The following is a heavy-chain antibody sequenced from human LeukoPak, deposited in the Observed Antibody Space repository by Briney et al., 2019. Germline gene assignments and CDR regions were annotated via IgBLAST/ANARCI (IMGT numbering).Heavy chain of an antibody. CDR1: GGSFSGYY. J-gene: IGHJ6*03. D-gene: IGHD2-15*01. CDR2: INHSGST. Sequence: SETLSLTCAVYGGSFSGYYWSWIRQPPGKGLEWIGEINHSGSTNYNPSLKSRVTISVDTSKNQFSLKLSSVTAADTAVYYCARRRSTRVVVAATYYYYMDVWGKGTTVTISS. V-gene: IGHV4-34*01. CDR3: ARRRSTRVVVAATYYYYMDV.